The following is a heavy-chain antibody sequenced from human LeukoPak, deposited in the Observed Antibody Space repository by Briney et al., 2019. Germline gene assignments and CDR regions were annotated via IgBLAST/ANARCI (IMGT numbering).Heavy chain of an antibody. V-gene: IGHV1-2*06. CDR3: ERDRSGYSYGEPLDH. CDR1: GYTFTGYY. CDR2: INPNTGGT. Sequence: ASVKVSCKASGYTFTGYYMHWVRQAPGQGLEWLGRINPNTGGTDDAQNFQGRVTMTRDTSINTAYMELSRLRADDTAVYYCERDRSGYSYGEPLDHWGQGTLVIVSS. J-gene: IGHJ4*02. D-gene: IGHD5-18*01.